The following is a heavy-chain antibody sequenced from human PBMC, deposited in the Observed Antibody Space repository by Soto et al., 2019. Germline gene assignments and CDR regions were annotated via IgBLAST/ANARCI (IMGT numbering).Heavy chain of an antibody. V-gene: IGHV3-30*18. D-gene: IGHD2-15*01. CDR1: GFTFSSYG. CDR3: AKDRDIVVVVAAFDY. J-gene: IGHJ4*02. Sequence: QVQLVESGGGVVQPGRSLRLSCAASGFTFSSYGMHWVRQAPGKGLEWVAVISYEGSNKYYPDSVKGRFTISRDNSKNTLYLQMNSLRAEDTAVYYCAKDRDIVVVVAAFDYWGQGTLVTVSS. CDR2: ISYEGSNK.